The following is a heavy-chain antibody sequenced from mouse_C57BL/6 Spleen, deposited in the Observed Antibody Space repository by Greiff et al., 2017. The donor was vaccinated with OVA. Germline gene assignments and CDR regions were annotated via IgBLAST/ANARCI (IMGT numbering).Heavy chain of an antibody. V-gene: IGHV1-76*01. J-gene: IGHJ1*03. D-gene: IGHD1-1*01. Sequence: VQLQQSGAELVRPGASVKLSCKASGYTFTDYYINWVKQRPGQGLEWIARIYPGSGNTYYNEKFKGKATLTAEKSSSTAYMQLSSLTSEDAAVYFCARGGITTGYFDVWGTGTTVTVSS. CDR1: GYTFTDYY. CDR3: ARGGITTGYFDV. CDR2: IYPGSGNT.